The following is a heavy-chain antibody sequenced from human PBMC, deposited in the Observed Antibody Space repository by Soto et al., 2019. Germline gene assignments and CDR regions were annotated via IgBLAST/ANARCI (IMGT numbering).Heavy chain of an antibody. D-gene: IGHD3-22*01. CDR1: GGSTSSNIYY. J-gene: IGHJ4*02. V-gene: IGHV4-39*01. CDR3: ARQHYYDSSGYYTWN. Sequence: ASETLSLTCSVSGGSTSSNIYYWGWIRQPPGKGLEWIATVHYSGSTYYTPSLKSRVTISADTSNNQFSLRLNSVTAADTAVYYCARQHYYDSSGYYTWNWGQGTLVTVSS. CDR2: VHYSGST.